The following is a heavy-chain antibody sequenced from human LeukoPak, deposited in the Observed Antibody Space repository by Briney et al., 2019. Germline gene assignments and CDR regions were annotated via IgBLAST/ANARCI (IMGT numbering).Heavy chain of an antibody. Sequence: SETLSLTCTVSGGSISHYYWNWIRQSAAMRQEWIGRLYTGGITEYNPSLKSRVTMSVDTSKSQFSLEVRSVTAADTALYYCATWSSGYYFDAFDIWGQGTMATVSS. J-gene: IGHJ3*02. CDR2: LYTGGIT. V-gene: IGHV4-4*07. CDR3: ATWSSGYYFDAFDI. CDR1: GGSISHYY. D-gene: IGHD3-22*01.